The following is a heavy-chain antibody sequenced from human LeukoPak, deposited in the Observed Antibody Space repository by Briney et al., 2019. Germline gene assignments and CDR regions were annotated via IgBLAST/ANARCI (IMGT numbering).Heavy chain of an antibody. CDR3: ARGRSFGYDLGY. CDR1: GFAVSTNY. J-gene: IGHJ4*02. CDR2: IYSGGST. D-gene: IGHD5-12*01. V-gene: IGHV3-66*01. Sequence: GGSVRLSCVASGFAVSTNYMSWVRQAPGKGLEWVSVIYSGGSTYYADSVKGRFTISRDNSKNTLYLQMNSLRAEDTAVYYCARGRSFGYDLGYWGQGTLVTVSS.